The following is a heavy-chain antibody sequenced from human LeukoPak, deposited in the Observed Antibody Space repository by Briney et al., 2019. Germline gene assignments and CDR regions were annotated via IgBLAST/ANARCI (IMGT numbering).Heavy chain of an antibody. V-gene: IGHV1-18*01. CDR3: ARDYCSGGSCRSAWGVETEETVGDTFDY. D-gene: IGHD2-15*01. J-gene: IGHJ4*02. CDR2: ISAYNGNT. Sequence: ASVKVSCKASGYTFTSYGISWVRQAPGQGLEWMGWISAYNGNTNYAQKLQGRVTMTTDTSTSTAYMELRSLRSDDTAVYYCARDYCSGGSCRSAWGVETEETVGDTFDYWGQGTLVTVSS. CDR1: GYTFTSYG.